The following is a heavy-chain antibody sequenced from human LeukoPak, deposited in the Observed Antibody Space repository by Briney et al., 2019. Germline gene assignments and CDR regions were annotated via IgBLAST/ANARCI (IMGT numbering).Heavy chain of an antibody. CDR3: ARDRSSGWYLGVFDI. CDR1: GFTFSSYS. D-gene: IGHD6-19*01. V-gene: IGHV3-21*01. Sequence: GGSLRLSCAASGFTFSSYSMNWVRQAPGKGLEWVSSISSSSSYIYYADSVKGRFTISRDNAKNSLFLQMNSLRAEDTAVYYCARDRSSGWYLGVFDIWGQGTMVTVSS. CDR2: ISSSSSYI. J-gene: IGHJ3*02.